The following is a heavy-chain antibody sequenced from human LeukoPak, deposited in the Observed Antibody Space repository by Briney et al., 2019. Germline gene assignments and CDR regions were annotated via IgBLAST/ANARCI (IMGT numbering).Heavy chain of an antibody. J-gene: IGHJ5*01. CDR3: AKDGRTPAGWFAS. CDR1: GFTFSSYA. CDR2: IQSDGYIK. V-gene: IGHV3-30*02. Sequence: GGSLRLSCAASGFTFSSYAKHWVRQAPGKGLEWVAFIQSDGYIKYYADSVRGRFTISRDNSKNTLYLQMSSLRVEDTALYYCAKDGRTPAGWFASWGQGTLVTVSS.